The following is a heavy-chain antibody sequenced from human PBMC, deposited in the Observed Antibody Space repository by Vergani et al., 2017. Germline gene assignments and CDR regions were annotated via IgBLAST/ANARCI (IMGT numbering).Heavy chain of an antibody. CDR3: ARDRYYDSSGYET. CDR1: GRSFSGYY. CDR2: INHSGST. D-gene: IGHD3-22*01. J-gene: IGHJ4*02. V-gene: IGHV4-34*01. Sequence: QVQLQQWGAGLLKPSETLSLTCAVYGRSFSGYYWSWIRQPPGKGLEWIGEINHSGSTNYNPSLKSRVTISVDTSKNQFSLKLSSVTAADTAVYYCARDRYYDSSGYETWGQGTLVTVSS.